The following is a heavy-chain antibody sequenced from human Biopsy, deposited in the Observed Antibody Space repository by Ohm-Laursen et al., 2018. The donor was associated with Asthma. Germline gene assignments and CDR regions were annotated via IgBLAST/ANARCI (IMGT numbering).Heavy chain of an antibody. D-gene: IGHD3-9*01. Sequence: GSSVKVSCKVSGYTFINHAIHWVRQAPGHSLEWMGWINAANGNTKYSQKFQGRLTISRDTSASTAYMDLSSLRSEDTAVYYCARTYFDFLTGQVHDAFAIWGQGTMVTVSS. V-gene: IGHV1-3*01. CDR1: GYTFINHA. J-gene: IGHJ3*02. CDR3: ARTYFDFLTGQVHDAFAI. CDR2: INAANGNT.